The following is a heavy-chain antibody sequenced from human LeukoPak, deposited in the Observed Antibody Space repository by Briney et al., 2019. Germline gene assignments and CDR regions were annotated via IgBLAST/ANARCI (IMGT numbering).Heavy chain of an antibody. V-gene: IGHV3-30*04. CDR1: GFTFSGCA. CDR2: VSYDGIIK. Sequence: PGGSLRLSCATSGFTFSGCALHWVRQAPGKGLEWVAVVSYDGIIKYYADSLKGRFTISRDNSKNTLYLQMNSLRTEDTAMYYCATGGGLATEIDYWGQGTLVTVSS. CDR3: ATGGGLATEIDY. J-gene: IGHJ4*02. D-gene: IGHD3-16*01.